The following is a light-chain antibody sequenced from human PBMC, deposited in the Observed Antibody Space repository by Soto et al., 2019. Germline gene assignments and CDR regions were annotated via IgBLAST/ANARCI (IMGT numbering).Light chain of an antibody. V-gene: IGKV3-15*01. Sequence: EIVMTQSPATLSVSPGGRPTLSCRASQSISETLAWYQKKHGKAPRLLIHGASTRATGFPARFSGSGSGTDFTLTISSMKYEDFAVYYCQQYNNWPWTFGQGTKVDIK. CDR3: QQYNNWPWT. CDR2: GAS. CDR1: QSISET. J-gene: IGKJ1*01.